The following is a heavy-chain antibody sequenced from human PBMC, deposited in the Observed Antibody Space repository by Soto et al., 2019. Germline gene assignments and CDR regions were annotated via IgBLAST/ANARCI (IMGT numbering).Heavy chain of an antibody. J-gene: IGHJ5*02. Sequence: QVQLVQSGAEVKKPGASVKVSGKASGYTFTSNDINWVRQATGQGLEWMGWMNPNSGNTGYAQKFQGRVTMTRNTSISTAYMELSSLRSEDTAVYYCARGAIYGDQPDNWFDPWGQGTLVTVSS. D-gene: IGHD4-17*01. CDR3: ARGAIYGDQPDNWFDP. CDR1: GYTFTSND. V-gene: IGHV1-8*01. CDR2: MNPNSGNT.